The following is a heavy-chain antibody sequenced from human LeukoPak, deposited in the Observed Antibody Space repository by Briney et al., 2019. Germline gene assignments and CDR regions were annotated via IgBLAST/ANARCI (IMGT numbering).Heavy chain of an antibody. Sequence: PGGSLRLSCAASGFTFSNAWMSWVRQAPGKGLEWVGRIKSKTDGGATDYAAPVKGRFTISRDDSKNTLYLQMNSLRAEDTAVYYCAKDRGMVRGARFDYWGQGTLVTVSS. CDR2: IKSKTDGGAT. CDR1: GFTFSNAW. J-gene: IGHJ4*02. CDR3: AKDRGMVRGARFDY. D-gene: IGHD3-10*01. V-gene: IGHV3-15*01.